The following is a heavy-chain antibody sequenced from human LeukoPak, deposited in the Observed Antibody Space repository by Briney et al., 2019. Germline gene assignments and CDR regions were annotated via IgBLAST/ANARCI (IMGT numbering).Heavy chain of an antibody. CDR1: GFTFSSYS. V-gene: IGHV3-21*01. CDR2: ISSSSSYI. Sequence: GGSLRLSCAASGFTFSSYSMSWVRQAPGKGLEWVSSISSSSSYIYYADSVKGRFTISRDNAKNSLYLQMNSLRAEDTAVYYCARVPPIAAAGTFYYGMDVWGQGTTVTVSS. J-gene: IGHJ6*02. CDR3: ARVPPIAAAGTFYYGMDV. D-gene: IGHD6-13*01.